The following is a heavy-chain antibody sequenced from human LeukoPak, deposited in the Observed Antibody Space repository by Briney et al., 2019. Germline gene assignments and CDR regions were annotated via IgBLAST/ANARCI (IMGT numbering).Heavy chain of an antibody. J-gene: IGHJ4*02. CDR3: GKGSSTRAGPDY. D-gene: IGHD6-6*01. Sequence: PGPSLRLSCAASGFYFHSYGMRSVRQAPGNGMELVAFVRYDGRIQYYADSVKGRFAISRDNSKDPVSLPMYSLRTEDTAVYYCGKGSSTRAGPDYWGQGTLVTVSS. V-gene: IGHV3-30*02. CDR1: GFYFHSYG. CDR2: VRYDGRIQ.